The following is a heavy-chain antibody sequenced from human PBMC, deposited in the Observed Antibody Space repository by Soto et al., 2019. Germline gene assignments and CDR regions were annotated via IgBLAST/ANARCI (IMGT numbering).Heavy chain of an antibody. D-gene: IGHD3-22*01. J-gene: IGHJ4*02. Sequence: QVQLQQWGAGLLKPSETLSLTCAVYSGSFSGYYWSWIRQPPGKGLEWIGEINHSGSTNYNPSLQSRVTISVDTSKNQFSLKLSSVTAADTAVYYCARGGDYSGYYYVPDYWGQGTLVSVSS. CDR2: INHSGST. CDR3: ARGGDYSGYYYVPDY. V-gene: IGHV4-34*01. CDR1: SGSFSGYY.